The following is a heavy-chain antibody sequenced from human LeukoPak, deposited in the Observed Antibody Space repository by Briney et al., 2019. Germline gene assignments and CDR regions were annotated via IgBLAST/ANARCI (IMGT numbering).Heavy chain of an antibody. Sequence: ASVKVSCKASGGTFTGYYMHWVRQAPGQGLEWMGWINPNSGGTNYAQKFQGWVTMTRDTSISTAYMELSRLRSDDTAVYYCAREDHYYGSGSGEDYFDYWGQGTLVTVSS. CDR1: GGTFTGYY. D-gene: IGHD3-10*01. J-gene: IGHJ4*02. CDR3: AREDHYYGSGSGEDYFDY. V-gene: IGHV1-2*04. CDR2: INPNSGGT.